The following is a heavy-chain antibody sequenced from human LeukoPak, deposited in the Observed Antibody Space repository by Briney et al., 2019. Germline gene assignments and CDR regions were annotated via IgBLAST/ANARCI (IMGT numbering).Heavy chain of an antibody. J-gene: IGHJ4*02. D-gene: IGHD3-3*01. V-gene: IGHV3-74*01. CDR1: GFTFSSYW. CDR2: INSDGSST. Sequence: GGSLRLSCAASGFTFSSYWMHWVRQAPGKALVWVSRINSDGSSTSYADSVKGRFTISRDNAKNTLYLQMNSLRAEDTAVYYCARDPWMEWYFDYWGQGTLVTVSS. CDR3: ARDPWMEWYFDY.